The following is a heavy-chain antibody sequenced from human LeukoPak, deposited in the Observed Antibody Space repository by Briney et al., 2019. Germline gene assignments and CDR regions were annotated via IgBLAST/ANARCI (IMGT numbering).Heavy chain of an antibody. V-gene: IGHV4-39*01. Sequence: PSETLSLTCTVPGGSISSSSYYWGWTRQPPGKWLEWIVSIYYSGSAYYNPSLKSRVLISVDTSKNQFSLKLSSVTAADTAVYYCASLQYSSGWPFDYWGQGTLVTVSS. CDR1: GGSISSSSYY. J-gene: IGHJ4*02. CDR3: ASLQYSSGWPFDY. CDR2: IYYSGSA. D-gene: IGHD6-19*01.